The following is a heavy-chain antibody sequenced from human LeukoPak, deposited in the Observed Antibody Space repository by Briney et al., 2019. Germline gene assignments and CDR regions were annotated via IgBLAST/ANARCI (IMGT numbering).Heavy chain of an antibody. J-gene: IGHJ6*02. CDR3: ARVAFGGSYGFRVDHYYYGMDV. CDR2: ISAYNGNT. D-gene: IGHD5-18*01. Sequence: ASVKVSCKASGYTFTSYGISWVRQAPGQGLEWMGWISAYNGNTNYAQKLQGRVTMTQDTSTSTAYMELRSLRSDDTAVYYCARVAFGGSYGFRVDHYYYGMDVWGQGTTVTVSS. CDR1: GYTFTSYG. V-gene: IGHV1-18*01.